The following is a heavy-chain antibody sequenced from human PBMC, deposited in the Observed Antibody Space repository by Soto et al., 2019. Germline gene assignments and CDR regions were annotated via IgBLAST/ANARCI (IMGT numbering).Heavy chain of an antibody. D-gene: IGHD5-18*01. J-gene: IGHJ4*02. CDR1: GFTFDDYA. Sequence: EVQLEESGGALVQPGRSLRLSCAASGFTFDDYAMHWVRQVLGKGLEWVSSISWNSGNIGYADSVKGRFTTPRDNAKTSLYRQRNSLRPEDTALYYCVRSKGGYSYGTPFDYWGQGTLVTVSS. CDR3: VRSKGGYSYGTPFDY. CDR2: ISWNSGNI. V-gene: IGHV3-9*01.